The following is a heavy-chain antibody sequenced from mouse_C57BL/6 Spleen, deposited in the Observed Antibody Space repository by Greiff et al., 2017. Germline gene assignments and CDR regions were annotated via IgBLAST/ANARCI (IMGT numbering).Heavy chain of an antibody. Sequence: DVHLVESGGGLVKPGGSLKLSCAASGFTFSDYGMHWVRQAPEKGLEWVAYISSGSSTIYYADTVKGRFTISRDNAKNTLFLQMTSLRSEDTAMYYCASYYSNYVGWFAYWGQGTLVTVSA. J-gene: IGHJ3*01. V-gene: IGHV5-17*01. CDR1: GFTFSDYG. CDR2: ISSGSSTI. CDR3: ASYYSNYVGWFAY. D-gene: IGHD2-5*01.